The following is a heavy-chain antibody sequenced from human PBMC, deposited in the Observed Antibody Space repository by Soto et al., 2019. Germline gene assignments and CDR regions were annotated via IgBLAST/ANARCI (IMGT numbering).Heavy chain of an antibody. Sequence: SETLPLTCTVSGGSISSYYWSWIRQHTGKGLEWIGYIYYSGSTNYNPSLKGRVTISVDTSKNQFSLKLSSVTAADTAVYYCARENLLEGYFDYWGQGTLVTVSS. CDR2: IYYSGST. D-gene: IGHD2-21*01. J-gene: IGHJ4*02. V-gene: IGHV4-59*01. CDR3: ARENLLEGYFDY. CDR1: GGSISSYY.